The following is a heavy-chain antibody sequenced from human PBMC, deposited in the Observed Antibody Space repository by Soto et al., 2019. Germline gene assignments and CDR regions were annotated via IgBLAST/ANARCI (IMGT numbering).Heavy chain of an antibody. D-gene: IGHD3-10*01. CDR2: IKSKTDGGTT. Sequence: EVQLVESGGGLVKPGGSLRVSCAASGFTFSNAWMFWVRQAPGKGPEWVGRIKSKTDGGTTDYNTLMKDRFTISREDSKNTLYLEMSSLDIEDTAVCYCCPGVAMVRSGALEYWGQGVLVTVSS. J-gene: IGHJ4*02. V-gene: IGHV3-15*07. CDR3: CPGVAMVRSGALEY. CDR1: GFTFSNAW.